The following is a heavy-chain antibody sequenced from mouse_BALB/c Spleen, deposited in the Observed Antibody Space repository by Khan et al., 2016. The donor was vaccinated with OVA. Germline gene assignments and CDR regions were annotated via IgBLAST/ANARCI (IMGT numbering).Heavy chain of an antibody. CDR1: GYTFSTYV. D-gene: IGHD1-2*01. Sequence: VQLQQFGPELVKPGASVKMSCKASGYTFSTYVMHWVKQKPGQGLEWIGYINPYNDGTKFNEKFKGKATLTSDISSSTAYMELSSLTSEDSAVYYCARRLDYFDSWGQGTTLTVSS. CDR3: ARRLDYFDS. J-gene: IGHJ2*01. V-gene: IGHV1S136*01. CDR2: INPYNDGT.